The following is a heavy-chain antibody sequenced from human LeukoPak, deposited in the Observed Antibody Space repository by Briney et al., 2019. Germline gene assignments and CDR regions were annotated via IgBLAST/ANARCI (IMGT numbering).Heavy chain of an antibody. CDR2: ISAYNGNT. J-gene: IGHJ4*02. Sequence: ASVKVSCKASGYTFTSYGISWVRQAPGQGLEWMGWISAYNGNTNYAQKLQGRVTMTTDTSTSTAYMELRSLRSDNTAVYYYARVETTVPFDYWGQGTLVTVSS. CDR3: ARVETTVPFDY. D-gene: IGHD4-4*01. V-gene: IGHV1-18*01. CDR1: GYTFTSYG.